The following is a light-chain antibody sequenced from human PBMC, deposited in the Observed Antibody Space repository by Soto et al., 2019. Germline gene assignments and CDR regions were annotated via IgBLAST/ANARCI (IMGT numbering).Light chain of an antibody. Sequence: QSVLTQPPSASGTPGQRVTISCSGSSSNIGSDTVNWYQQLQGTAPKLLIYHNIQLPSGVPVRFSGSKSGPAASLAISGLRSEDEANYYCAAWDDGLNGQVFGGGTKRTVL. V-gene: IGLV1-44*01. CDR3: AAWDDGLNGQV. CDR1: SSNIGSDT. J-gene: IGLJ2*01. CDR2: HNI.